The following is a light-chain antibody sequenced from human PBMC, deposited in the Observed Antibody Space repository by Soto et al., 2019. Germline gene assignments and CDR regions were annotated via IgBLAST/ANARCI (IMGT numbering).Light chain of an antibody. V-gene: IGLV2-8*01. J-gene: IGLJ3*02. CDR1: GSDIGAYNF. CDR2: GVT. CDR3: STWDDRLTGRV. Sequence: QSALAQPPSASGSPGQSVTISCTGSGSDIGAYNFVSWYQQHPGKAPKLMIFGVTERPSGVPDRFSGSKSGNTASLTVSGLQADDEAIYYCSTWDDRLTGRVFGGGTKLTVL.